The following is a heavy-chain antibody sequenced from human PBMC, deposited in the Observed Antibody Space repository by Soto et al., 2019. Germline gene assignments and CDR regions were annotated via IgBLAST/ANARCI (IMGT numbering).Heavy chain of an antibody. D-gene: IGHD3-16*01. CDR1: GFTFSTYW. Sequence: GGSLTVSGAASGFTFSTYWMHWVRQVPGKGLRWDSRINSDGSSTSYADSVNGRFTISREQAKNTLYLQMNSLRAEDTAVYYCARDAGWGSGYFDYWGQGTLVTVYS. CDR2: INSDGSST. CDR3: ARDAGWGSGYFDY. V-gene: IGHV3-74*01. J-gene: IGHJ4*02.